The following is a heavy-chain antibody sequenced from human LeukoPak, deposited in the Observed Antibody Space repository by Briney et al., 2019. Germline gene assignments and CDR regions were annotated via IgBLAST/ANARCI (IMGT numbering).Heavy chain of an antibody. J-gene: IGHJ4*02. CDR3: ARWEVRGLIITDH. D-gene: IGHD3-10*01. CDR1: GGSISSGGYY. V-gene: IGHV4-31*03. CDR2: IYYSGST. Sequence: KPSETLSLTCTVSGGSISSGGYYWSWIRQHPGKGLEWIGYIYYSGSTYYNPSLKSRVTISVDTSKNQFSLKLSSVTAADTAVYYCARWEVRGLIITDHWGQGTLVTVSS.